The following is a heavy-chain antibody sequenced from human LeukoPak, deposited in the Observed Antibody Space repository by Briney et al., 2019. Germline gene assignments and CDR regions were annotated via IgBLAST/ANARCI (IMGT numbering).Heavy chain of an antibody. CDR1: GYTFTSYH. D-gene: IGHD1-20*01. V-gene: IGHV1-46*01. J-gene: IGHJ4*02. CDR3: ARGNLEGNWNDLLAPY. Sequence: ASVKVSCKASGYTFTSYHIHWVRQAPGQGLEWMGIINTNYGSTSDAQKFLGRVSLTRDTSTSTVYMELSSLRSEDTAVYYCARGNLEGNWNDLLAPYWGQGTLVTVSS. CDR2: INTNYGST.